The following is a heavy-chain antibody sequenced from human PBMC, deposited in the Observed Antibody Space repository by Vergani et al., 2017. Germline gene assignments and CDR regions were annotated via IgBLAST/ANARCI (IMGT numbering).Heavy chain of an antibody. D-gene: IGHD6-19*01. Sequence: EVQLVQSGAEVKKPGESLRISCKGSGYSFTSYWISWVRQMPGKGLEWMGRIDPSDSYTNYSPSFQGHGTISADKSISTAYLQWSSLKASDTAIYYCARQVAVAGKWWGPYYYYGMDVWGQATTVTVSS. J-gene: IGHJ6*02. V-gene: IGHV5-10-1*01. CDR1: GYSFTSYW. CDR2: IDPSDSYT. CDR3: ARQVAVAGKWWGPYYYYGMDV.